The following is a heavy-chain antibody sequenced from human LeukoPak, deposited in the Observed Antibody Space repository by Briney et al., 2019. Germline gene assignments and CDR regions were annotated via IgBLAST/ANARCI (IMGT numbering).Heavy chain of an antibody. CDR1: GGTFSSYA. CDR3: ARVREMVTIDY. V-gene: IGHV1-69*04. D-gene: IGHD5-18*01. Sequence: ASVKVSCKASGGTFSSYAISWVRQAPGQGLEWMGRIIPILGIANYAQKFQGRVTITADKSTSTAYMELSSLRSEDTAVYYCARVREMVTIDYWGQGTLVTVSS. J-gene: IGHJ4*02. CDR2: IIPILGIA.